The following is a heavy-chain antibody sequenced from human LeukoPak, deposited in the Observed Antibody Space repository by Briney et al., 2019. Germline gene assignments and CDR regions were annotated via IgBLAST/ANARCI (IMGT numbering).Heavy chain of an antibody. CDR2: ISGSGGST. V-gene: IGHV3-23*01. Sequence: GGSLRLSCAASGFTFSSYAMSWVRQAPGKGLEWVSAISGSGGSTYYADSVRGRFTISRDNSKNTLYLQMNSLRAEDTAVYYCAKPKVRGNWFDPWGQGTLVTVSS. CDR3: AKPKVRGNWFDP. D-gene: IGHD3-10*01. J-gene: IGHJ5*02. CDR1: GFTFSSYA.